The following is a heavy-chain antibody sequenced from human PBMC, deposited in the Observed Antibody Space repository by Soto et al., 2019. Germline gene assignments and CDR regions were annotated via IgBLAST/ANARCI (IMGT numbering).Heavy chain of an antibody. J-gene: IGHJ4*02. CDR3: AREHRDDYGDYRFDY. V-gene: IGHV1-18*01. CDR1: GYTFTSYG. D-gene: IGHD4-17*01. Sequence: QFQLVQSGAEVKKPGASVKVSCKASGYTFTSYGISWVRQAPGQGLEWMGWISAYNGNTNYAQKLQGRVTMTTDASTSTGYMELRSLRSDDTAVYYCAREHRDDYGDYRFDYWGQGTLVSVSS. CDR2: ISAYNGNT.